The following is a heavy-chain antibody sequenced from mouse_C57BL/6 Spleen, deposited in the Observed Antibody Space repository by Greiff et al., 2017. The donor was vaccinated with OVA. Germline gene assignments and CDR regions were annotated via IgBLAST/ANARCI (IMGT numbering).Heavy chain of an antibody. J-gene: IGHJ2*01. V-gene: IGHV1-50*01. CDR2: IDPSDSYT. CDR3: ARGLYDGYYPYFDY. CDR1: GYTFTSYW. D-gene: IGHD2-3*01. Sequence: QVQLQQPGAELVKPGASVKLSCKASGYTFTSYWMQWVKQRPGQGLEWIGEIDPSDSYTNYNQKFKGKATLTVDTSSSTAYMQLSSLTSEDSAVYYCARGLYDGYYPYFDYWGQGTTLTVSS.